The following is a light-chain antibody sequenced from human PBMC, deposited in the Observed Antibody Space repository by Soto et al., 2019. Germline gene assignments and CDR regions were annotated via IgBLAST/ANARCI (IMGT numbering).Light chain of an antibody. CDR1: QSISSP. CDR3: QQRYGTSRN. J-gene: IGKJ2*01. CDR2: GAS. V-gene: IGKV1-39*01. Sequence: DIQMTQSPSSLSASIGDRVTITCRASQSISSPLNWYQHKPGKAPKLLIFGASSLQFGVPSRFSGSGSGTDFTLTISGLHPEDFATYYCQQRYGTSRNFGQGTRLEGK.